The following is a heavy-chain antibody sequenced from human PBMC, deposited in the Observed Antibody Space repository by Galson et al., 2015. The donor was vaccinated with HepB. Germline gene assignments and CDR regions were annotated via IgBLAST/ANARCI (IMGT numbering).Heavy chain of an antibody. CDR3: ARGLAVAGTGY. J-gene: IGHJ4*02. CDR1: GYAFSNYD. V-gene: IGHV1-8*01. CDR2: MKPNSGDT. Sequence: SVKVSCKASGYAFSNYDINWVRQATGQGLEWMGWMKPNSGDTGYAQKFQGRVTMTSDTSTSTAYMELNDLRSEDTAVYFCARGLAVAGTGYWGQGTLVTISS. D-gene: IGHD6-19*01.